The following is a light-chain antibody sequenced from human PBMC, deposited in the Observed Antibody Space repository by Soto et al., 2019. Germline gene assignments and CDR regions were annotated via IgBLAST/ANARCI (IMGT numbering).Light chain of an antibody. Sequence: QSVLTQPASVSGSPGQSITISCTGTSSDVGHPYNYVSWYQQHPGKAPKLLIFKVSNRPSGISGRFSGSKSGNTASLTISGLQDEDEADYYCMSYIDSTSTHWVLGGGTKLTVL. CDR3: MSYIDSTSTHWV. V-gene: IGLV2-14*03. CDR2: KVS. CDR1: SSDVGHPYNY. J-gene: IGLJ3*02.